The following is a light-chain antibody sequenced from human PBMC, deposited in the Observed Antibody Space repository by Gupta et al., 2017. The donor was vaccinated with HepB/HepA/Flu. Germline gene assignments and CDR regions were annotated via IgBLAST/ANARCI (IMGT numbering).Light chain of an antibody. CDR1: NIGSKT. Sequence: SYVLIQPPSVSGAPGETATFPFGENNIGSKTVHWYQQKPGQAPVLVVYDDSDRPSGIPERFSGSNPGNTATLTISRVEAGDEGDYYCQVWESDSAHPVVFGGGTKLTVL. J-gene: IGLJ2*01. V-gene: IGLV3-21*02. CDR3: QVWESDSAHPVV. CDR2: DDS.